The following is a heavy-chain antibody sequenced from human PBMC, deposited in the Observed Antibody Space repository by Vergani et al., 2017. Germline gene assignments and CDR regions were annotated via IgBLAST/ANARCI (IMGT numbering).Heavy chain of an antibody. CDR2: ISWNSGSI. V-gene: IGHV3-9*01. CDR3: AKVLLDYGDYVGDSFDI. J-gene: IGHJ3*02. CDR1: GFTFDDYA. Sequence: EVQLVESGGGLVQPGRSLRLSCAASGFTFDDYAMNWVRQAPGKGLEWVSGISWNSGSIGYADSVKGRFTISRDNAKNSLYLQMNSLRAEDTALYYCAKVLLDYGDYVGDSFDIWGQGTMVTVSS. D-gene: IGHD4-17*01.